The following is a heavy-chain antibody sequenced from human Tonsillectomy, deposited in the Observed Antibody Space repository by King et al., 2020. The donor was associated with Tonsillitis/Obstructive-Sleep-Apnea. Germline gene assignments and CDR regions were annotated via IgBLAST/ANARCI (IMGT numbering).Heavy chain of an antibody. Sequence: VQLVESGGGVVQPGRSLRLSCAASGFTFSSYGMHWVRQAPGKGLEWVAVISYDGSNKYYADSVKGRFTISRDNSKNTLYLQMNSLRAEDTAVYYCAPGGHIVVVPAATGGDWFDPWGQGTLVTVSS. J-gene: IGHJ5*02. CDR1: GFTFSSYG. CDR2: ISYDGSNK. D-gene: IGHD2-2*01. CDR3: APGGHIVVVPAATGGDWFDP. V-gene: IGHV3-30*03.